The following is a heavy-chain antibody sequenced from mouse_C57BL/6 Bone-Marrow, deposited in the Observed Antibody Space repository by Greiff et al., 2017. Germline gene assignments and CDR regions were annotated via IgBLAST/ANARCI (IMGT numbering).Heavy chain of an antibody. Sequence: VQLQQSGAELVRPGASVKLSCTASGFNIKDDYMHWVKQRPEQGLEWIGWIDPENGDTESASKFQGKATITADTSSNTAYLQLSSLTSEDTAVYYCTNGLLRYFDVWGTGTTVTVSS. V-gene: IGHV14-4*01. J-gene: IGHJ1*03. CDR3: TNGLLRYFDV. CDR1: GFNIKDDY. CDR2: IDPENGDT. D-gene: IGHD2-3*01.